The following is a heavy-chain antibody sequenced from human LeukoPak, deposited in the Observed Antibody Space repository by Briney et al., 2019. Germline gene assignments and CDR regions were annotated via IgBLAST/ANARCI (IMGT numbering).Heavy chain of an antibody. CDR3: ARQNSSSWYHYYYYYYGMDV. Sequence: GGSLRLSCAASGFTFSDYYMSWIRQAPGKGLEWVSYISSSSSYTNYADSVKGRSTISRDNAKNSLYLQMNSLRAEDTAVYYCARQNSSSWYHYYYYYYGMDVWGKGTTVTVSS. CDR2: ISSSSSYT. J-gene: IGHJ6*04. V-gene: IGHV3-11*06. CDR1: GFTFSDYY. D-gene: IGHD6-13*01.